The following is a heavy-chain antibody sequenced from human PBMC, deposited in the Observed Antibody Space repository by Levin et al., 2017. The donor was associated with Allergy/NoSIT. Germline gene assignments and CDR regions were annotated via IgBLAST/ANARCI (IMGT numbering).Heavy chain of an antibody. CDR1: GFTFNNYT. V-gene: IGHV3-49*03. Sequence: GESLKISCTASGFTFNNYTMSWFRQAPGKGLEWVGVIRSKAYGGTIEYAASVKGRFIISRDDSKSSAYLQMNSLKTEDTAVYYCSRGRRSGSYTGYWGQGTLVTVSS. J-gene: IGHJ4*02. CDR2: IRSKAYGGTI. D-gene: IGHD3-10*01. CDR3: SRGRRSGSYTGY.